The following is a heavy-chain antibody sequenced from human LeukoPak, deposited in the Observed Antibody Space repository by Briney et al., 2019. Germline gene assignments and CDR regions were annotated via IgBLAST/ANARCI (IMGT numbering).Heavy chain of an antibody. CDR1: GFIFSNYA. D-gene: IGHD3-9*01. CDR3: AKWGDYDVLTGYYVSDF. V-gene: IGHV3-23*01. Sequence: GGSLRLSCAASGFIFSNYAMYWVRQAPGKGLEWVSAISGRSNNTYYADSVKGRFTISRDSSKNTLYLQMNSLRADDSAVYYCAKWGDYDVLTGYYVSDFWGQGTLVTVSS. CDR2: ISGRSNNT. J-gene: IGHJ4*02.